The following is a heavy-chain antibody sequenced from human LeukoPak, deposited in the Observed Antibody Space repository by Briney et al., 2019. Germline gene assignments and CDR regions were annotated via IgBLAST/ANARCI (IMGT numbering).Heavy chain of an antibody. V-gene: IGHV3-7*01. Sequence: GGSLRLSCAASGLTFSNSWMCWVRQAPGKGLEWVANIKEDGSGKYYVNSVKGRFTISRDNAKNSLYLQMNSLRAEDTAVYYCARGGGSGSYYKRELDYWGQGTLVTVSS. CDR2: IKEDGSGK. J-gene: IGHJ4*02. CDR3: ARGGGSGSYYKRELDY. CDR1: GLTFSNSW. D-gene: IGHD3-10*01.